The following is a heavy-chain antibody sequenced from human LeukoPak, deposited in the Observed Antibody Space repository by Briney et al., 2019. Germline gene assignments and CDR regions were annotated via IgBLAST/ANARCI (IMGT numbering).Heavy chain of an antibody. CDR3: AKDGLQFSEWLPPLGY. D-gene: IGHD3-3*01. CDR2: ISGSGGRA. J-gene: IGHJ4*02. V-gene: IGHV3-23*01. CDR1: GFTFSSYA. Sequence: GGSLRLSCAASGFTFSSYAMSWVRQAPGKGLEWVSDISGSGGRAYYADSVKGRFTISRDITKNTLYLQMNSLRAEDTAVYYCAKDGLQFSEWLPPLGYWGQGTLVTVSS.